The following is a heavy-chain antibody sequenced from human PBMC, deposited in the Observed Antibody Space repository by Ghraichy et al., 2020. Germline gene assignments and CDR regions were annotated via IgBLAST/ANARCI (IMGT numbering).Heavy chain of an antibody. V-gene: IGHV4-38-2*02. CDR1: GSSINSGYY. J-gene: IGHJ4*02. CDR3: ARAGGGWLYYFDF. CDR2: LYHSGST. Sequence: ESLNISCTVSGSSINSGYYWGWIRQPPGKGLEWIGSLYHSGSTYYNPSLKSRVTMSVDMSKNQFSLMLSSVTAADTAVYYCARAGGGWLYYFDFWGQGTLVTVSS. D-gene: IGHD6-19*01.